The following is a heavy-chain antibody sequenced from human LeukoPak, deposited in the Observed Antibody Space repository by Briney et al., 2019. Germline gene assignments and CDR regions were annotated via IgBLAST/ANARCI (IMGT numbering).Heavy chain of an antibody. D-gene: IGHD3-3*01. V-gene: IGHV4-39*07. CDR3: ARVGITIFGVVTQEVDY. Sequence: PSETLSLTCTVSGGSISSSSYYWGWIRQPPGKGLEWIGSIYYSGSTYYNPSLKSRVTISVDTSKNQFSLKLSSVTAADTAVYYCARVGITIFGVVTQEVDYWGQGTLVTVSS. CDR1: GGSISSSSYY. J-gene: IGHJ4*02. CDR2: IYYSGST.